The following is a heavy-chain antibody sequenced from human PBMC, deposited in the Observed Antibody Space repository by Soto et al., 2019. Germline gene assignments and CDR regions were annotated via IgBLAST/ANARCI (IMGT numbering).Heavy chain of an antibody. Sequence: GGSLRLSCAASGFTFSSYGMHWVRQAPGKGLEWVAVIWYDGSNKYYADSVKGRFTISRDNSKNTLYLQMNSLRAEDTAVYYCARDHGDTAMVISWFDPWGQGTLVTVSS. CDR2: IWYDGSNK. V-gene: IGHV3-33*01. CDR3: ARDHGDTAMVISWFDP. D-gene: IGHD5-18*01. J-gene: IGHJ5*02. CDR1: GFTFSSYG.